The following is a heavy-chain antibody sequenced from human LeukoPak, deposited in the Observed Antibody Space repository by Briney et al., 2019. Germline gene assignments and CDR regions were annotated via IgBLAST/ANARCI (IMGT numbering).Heavy chain of an antibody. CDR1: GFTFSSYA. CDR2: ISYDGSNK. V-gene: IGHV3-30-3*01. J-gene: IGHJ4*02. D-gene: IGHD4-17*01. Sequence: GGSLRLSCAASGFTFSSYAMHWVRQAPGKGLEWVAVISYDGSNKYYADSVKGRFTISRDNSKNTLYLQMNSLRAEDAAVCYCARGDPRLRYDYWGQGTLVTVSS. CDR3: ARGDPRLRYDY.